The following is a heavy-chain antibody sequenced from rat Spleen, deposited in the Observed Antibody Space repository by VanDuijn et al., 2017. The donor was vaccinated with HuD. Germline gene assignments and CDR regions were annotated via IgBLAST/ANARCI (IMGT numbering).Heavy chain of an antibody. J-gene: IGHJ2*01. CDR3: ARIYNNHFDY. Sequence: EVQLVESGGGLVQPGRSLKFSCAASGFTFSDYAMAWVRQAPNKGLAWVATIIYGGSNTYYRDYVKGRFTISRDNAKSTLYLQMDSLRSEETATYYCARIYNNHFDYWGQGVMVTVSS. CDR2: IIYGGSNT. V-gene: IGHV5-17*01. D-gene: IGHD1-10*01. CDR1: GFTFSDYA.